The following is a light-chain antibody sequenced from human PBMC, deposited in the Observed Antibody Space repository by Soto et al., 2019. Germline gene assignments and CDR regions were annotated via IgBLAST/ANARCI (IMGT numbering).Light chain of an antibody. CDR2: KAS. CDR3: QQYNSYWT. V-gene: IGKV1-5*03. Sequence: IQMTQSPSTLSASVGDRVTITCRASQSFGRWLAWYQQKPGKAPKLLIYKASILQSGVPSRFSGSGSGTEFTLTISSLQRDDFASYYCQQYNSYWTFGQGTKVDIK. J-gene: IGKJ1*01. CDR1: QSFGRW.